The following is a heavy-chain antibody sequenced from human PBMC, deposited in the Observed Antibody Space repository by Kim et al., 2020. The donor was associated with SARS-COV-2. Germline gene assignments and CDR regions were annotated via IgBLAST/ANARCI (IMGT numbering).Heavy chain of an antibody. J-gene: IGHJ4*02. D-gene: IGHD3-9*01. V-gene: IGHV4-34*01. CDR2: INHSGST. CDR3: ARGSTFPVGDWLFQNRPFDY. Sequence: SETLSLTCAVYGGSFSGYYWSWIRQPPGKGLEWIGEINHSGSTNYNPSLKSRVTISVDTSKNQFSLKLSSVTAADTAVYYCARGSTFPVGDWLFQNRPFDYWGQGTLVTVSS. CDR1: GGSFSGYY.